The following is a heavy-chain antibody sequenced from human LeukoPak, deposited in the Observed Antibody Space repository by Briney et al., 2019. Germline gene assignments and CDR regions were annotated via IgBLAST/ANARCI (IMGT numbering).Heavy chain of an antibody. V-gene: IGHV3-9*01. CDR3: AKDGQYSSSWYRRPGALDI. Sequence: PGGSLRLSCAASGFTFDDYAMHWVRQAPGKGLEWVSGISWNSGSIGYADSVKGRFTISRDNAKNSLYLQMNSLRAEDTALYYCAKDGQYSSSWYRRPGALDIWGQGTMVTVSS. J-gene: IGHJ3*02. D-gene: IGHD6-13*01. CDR2: ISWNSGSI. CDR1: GFTFDDYA.